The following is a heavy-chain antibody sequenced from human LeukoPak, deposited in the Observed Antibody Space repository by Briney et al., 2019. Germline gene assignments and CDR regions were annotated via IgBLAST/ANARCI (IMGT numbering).Heavy chain of an antibody. V-gene: IGHV3-43D*03. CDR3: AKDRGIAVSAGLDY. J-gene: IGHJ4*02. CDR1: GFTFDDYA. D-gene: IGHD6-19*01. CDR2: ISWDGGDT. Sequence: TGGSLRLSCAASGFTFDDYAMHWVRQAPGKGLEWVSLISWDGGDTYYADSVKGRFTISRDNSKNSLFLQMNSLRAEDTALYHSAKDRGIAVSAGLDYWGQGTLVTVSS.